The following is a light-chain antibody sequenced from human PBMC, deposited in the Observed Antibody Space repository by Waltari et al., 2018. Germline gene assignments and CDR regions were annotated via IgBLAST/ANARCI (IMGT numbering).Light chain of an antibody. CDR1: QSLLHSNGYTY. Sequence: DIVMTQSPLSLPVTPGEPASISCRSSQSLLHSNGYTYLDWYLQKPGQSPQVLIYWSSNRASGVPDRFSGSGSGTDFTLKISRVEAEDVGVYYCMQALQTPRTFGQGTRLEIK. V-gene: IGKV2-28*01. J-gene: IGKJ5*01. CDR2: WSS. CDR3: MQALQTPRT.